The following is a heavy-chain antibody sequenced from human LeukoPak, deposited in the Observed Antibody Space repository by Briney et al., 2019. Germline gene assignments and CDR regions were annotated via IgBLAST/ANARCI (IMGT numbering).Heavy chain of an antibody. J-gene: IGHJ4*02. CDR1: GFTFSSYS. CDR3: ARVGARWTFDY. Sequence: PGGSLRLSCAASGFTFSSYSMNWVRQAPGKGLEWVSSISSSSSYIYYADSVKGRFTISRDNAKSSLYLQMNSLRAEDTAVYYCARVGARWTFDYWGQGTLVTVSS. D-gene: IGHD1-26*01. V-gene: IGHV3-21*01. CDR2: ISSSSSYI.